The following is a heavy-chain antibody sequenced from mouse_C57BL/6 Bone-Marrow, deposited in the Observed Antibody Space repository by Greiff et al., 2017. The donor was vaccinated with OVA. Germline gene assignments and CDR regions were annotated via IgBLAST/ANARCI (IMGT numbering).Heavy chain of an antibody. Sequence: EVQVVESVAELVRPGASVKLSCTASGFNIKNTYMHWVKQRPEQGLEWIGRLDPANDNTKYAPKFQGKATMTADTSSNTDYLQLSSLSSEDTAVYCCARGNFGSSFYAMDYWGQGTSVTVSS. CDR1: GFNIKNTY. D-gene: IGHD1-1*01. CDR3: ARGNFGSSFYAMDY. V-gene: IGHV14-3*01. J-gene: IGHJ4*01. CDR2: LDPANDNT.